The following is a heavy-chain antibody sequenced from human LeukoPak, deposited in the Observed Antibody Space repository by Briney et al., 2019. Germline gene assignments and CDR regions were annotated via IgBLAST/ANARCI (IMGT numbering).Heavy chain of an antibody. D-gene: IGHD5-18*01. CDR2: FDPEDGDT. V-gene: IGHV1-24*01. J-gene: IGHJ4*02. Sequence: ASVKVSCKVSGSTVTDLSMHWVRQAPGGGLEWMGGFDPEDGDTLYTEKFKGRLTMTEDTSTDTAYMELSSLTSDDTAVYYCARDDTAMVPSLNPFFDYWGQGTLVTVST. CDR3: ARDDTAMVPSLNPFFDY. CDR1: GSTVTDLS.